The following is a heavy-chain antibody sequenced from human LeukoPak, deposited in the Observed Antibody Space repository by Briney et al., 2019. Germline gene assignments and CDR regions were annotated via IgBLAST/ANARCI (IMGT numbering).Heavy chain of an antibody. D-gene: IGHD5-18*01. CDR2: ISGSGGHT. CDR1: GFTFTSYA. CDR3: AKDREDSAMISGVFDL. V-gene: IGHV3-23*01. J-gene: IGHJ2*01. Sequence: GGSLRLSCTASGFTFTSYAMTWVRPAPGKGLEWGSGISGSGGHTYNADSVEGRFTISRDNSKNTVSLQLSSLRVEDTAVYFCAKDREDSAMISGVFDLWGRGTLVTVSS.